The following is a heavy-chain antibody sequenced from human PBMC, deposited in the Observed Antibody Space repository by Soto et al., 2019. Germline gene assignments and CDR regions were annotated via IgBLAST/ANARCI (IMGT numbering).Heavy chain of an antibody. Sequence: GGSLRLSCAASGFTFSSYSMNWVRQAPGKGLEWVAVISYDGSNKYYADSVKGRFTISRDNSKNTLYLQMNSLRAEDTAVYYCAKDALGYGDYVLYAFDIWGQGTMVTVSS. J-gene: IGHJ3*02. CDR3: AKDALGYGDYVLYAFDI. D-gene: IGHD4-17*01. CDR1: GFTFSSYS. CDR2: ISYDGSNK. V-gene: IGHV3-30*18.